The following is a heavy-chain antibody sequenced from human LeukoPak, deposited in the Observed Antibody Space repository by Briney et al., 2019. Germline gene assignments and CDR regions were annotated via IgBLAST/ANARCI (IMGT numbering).Heavy chain of an antibody. Sequence: GGSLRLSCAASGFTFSNYALTWVRQTAGKGLEWVSTISGRGSDRFYADAVKGRSTISRDNSKNTMYLQMNSLRIEDTAFYYCAKGVDNTGRLRWFDSWGQGTLVTVSS. CDR3: AKGVDNTGRLRWFDS. CDR2: ISGRGSDR. J-gene: IGHJ5*01. D-gene: IGHD1-1*01. CDR1: GFTFSNYA. V-gene: IGHV3-23*01.